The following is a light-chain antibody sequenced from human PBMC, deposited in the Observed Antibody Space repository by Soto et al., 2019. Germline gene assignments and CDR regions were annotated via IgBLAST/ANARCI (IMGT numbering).Light chain of an antibody. CDR2: DTS. Sequence: EIVLTQSPGTLSLSPGERATLSCRASQSVSSSYLAWYQQKPGQAPRLLIYDTSSRATGIPDRFSGSGSGTDFTLASSRLEPEYFAVYYCQQCGSSPSFGQGTKVELK. CDR1: QSVSSSY. J-gene: IGKJ1*01. CDR3: QQCGSSPS. V-gene: IGKV3-20*01.